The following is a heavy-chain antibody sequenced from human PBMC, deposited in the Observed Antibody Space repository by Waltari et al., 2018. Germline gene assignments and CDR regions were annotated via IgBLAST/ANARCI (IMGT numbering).Heavy chain of an antibody. CDR1: GGSTSPYS. CDR2: IHYSGSS. J-gene: IGHJ6*03. Sequence: QVQLQESGPGLVKPSETLSLACTVSGGSTSPYSWSWVRQSPGKGLEWIGYIHYSGSSVYNPSLRSRVAILLDTPNNQFSLRLRSVTAADAAIYYCARADTSTSYFYYYMDVWGKGTTVTVSS. CDR3: ARADTSTSYFYYYMDV. D-gene: IGHD1-26*01. V-gene: IGHV4-59*01.